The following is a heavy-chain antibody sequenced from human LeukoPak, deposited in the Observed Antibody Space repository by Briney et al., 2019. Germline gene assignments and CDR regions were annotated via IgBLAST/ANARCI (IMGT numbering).Heavy chain of an antibody. V-gene: IGHV4-59*11. CDR1: GVSITSHY. D-gene: IGHD1-26*01. CDR3: ARPGSYSPFDY. J-gene: IGHJ4*02. CDR2: IYYSGST. Sequence: SETLSLTCTVSGVSITSHYWSWIRPPPGKELEWIGFIYYSGSTNYNPSLKSRVTISLDTSKIQFSLRLSSVTAADTAMYYCARPGSYSPFDYWGQGTLVTVSS.